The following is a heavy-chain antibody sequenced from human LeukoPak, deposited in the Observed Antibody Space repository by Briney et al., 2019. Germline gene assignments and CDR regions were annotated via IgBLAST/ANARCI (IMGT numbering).Heavy chain of an antibody. V-gene: IGHV4-59*01. D-gene: IGHD3-3*01. CDR1: GASISSYY. J-gene: IGHJ6*02. Sequence: SETLSLTCNVSGASISSYYWSWIRQPPGKGLEWIGYIYYSGSTNYNPSLKSRVTISVDTSKNQFSLKLSSVTAADTAVYYCARDHSADYDFWCGYYTGYYYGMDVWGQGTTVTVSS. CDR3: ARDHSADYDFWCGYYTGYYYGMDV. CDR2: IYYSGST.